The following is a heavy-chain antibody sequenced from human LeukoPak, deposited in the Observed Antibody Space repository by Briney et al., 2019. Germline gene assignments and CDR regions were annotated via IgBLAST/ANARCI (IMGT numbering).Heavy chain of an antibody. V-gene: IGHV3-74*01. J-gene: IGHJ2*01. D-gene: IGHD2/OR15-2a*01. CDR1: GFTFSSYW. Sequence: GGSLRLSCAASGFTFSSYWMHWVRQAPGKGLVWVSRINRDGSSTSYADSVRGRFTISRDNAKNTLYLQMNSLRAEDTAVYYCARVLRPWYFDLWGRGTLVTVSS. CDR3: ARVLRPWYFDL. CDR2: INRDGSST.